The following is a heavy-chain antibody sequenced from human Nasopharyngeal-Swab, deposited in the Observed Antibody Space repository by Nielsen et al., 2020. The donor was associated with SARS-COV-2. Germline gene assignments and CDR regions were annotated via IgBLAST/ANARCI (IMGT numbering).Heavy chain of an antibody. CDR1: GFSFNNYG. D-gene: IGHD3-10*01. J-gene: IGHJ6*02. CDR3: ARRKEILWLGSQRHGMDV. CDR2: ISYEGSIK. Sequence: GGSLRLSCTASGFSFNNYGMHWVRQAPGKGLERVAIISYEGSIKHYADYVEGRFTISRDASKNTLYLQMNSLRPEDTAVYYCARRKEILWLGSQRHGMDVWGQGTTVTVSS. V-gene: IGHV3-30*03.